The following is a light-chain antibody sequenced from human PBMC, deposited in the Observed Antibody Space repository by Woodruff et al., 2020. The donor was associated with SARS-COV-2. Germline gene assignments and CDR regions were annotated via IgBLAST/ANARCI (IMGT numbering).Light chain of an antibody. CDR2: KAS. Sequence: WYQQKPGIPPKPLIYKASTLESGVPSRFSGSGFGTEFTLTISSLQPDDSATYYCQQYNTNLFTFGQGTKLEIK. J-gene: IGKJ2*01. CDR3: QQYNTNLFT. V-gene: IGKV1-5*03.